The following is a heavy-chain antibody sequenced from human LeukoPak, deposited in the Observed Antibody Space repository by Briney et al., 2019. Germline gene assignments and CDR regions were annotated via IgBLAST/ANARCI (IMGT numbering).Heavy chain of an antibody. J-gene: IGHJ6*02. CDR3: TTDVLRFLYWPSHGMDV. CDR1: GFTFSNAW. CDR2: IKSKTDGGTT. Sequence: GGSLRLSCAASGFTFSNAWMSWVRQAPGKGLEWVGRIKSKTDGGTTDYAAPEKGRFTISREDSKNTLYLQMNSLKTEETAVYYCTTDVLRFLYWPSHGMDVWGQGTTVTASS. V-gene: IGHV3-15*01. D-gene: IGHD3-3*01.